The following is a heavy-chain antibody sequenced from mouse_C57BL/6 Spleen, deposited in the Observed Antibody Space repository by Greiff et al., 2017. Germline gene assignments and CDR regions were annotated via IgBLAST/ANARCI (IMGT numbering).Heavy chain of an antibody. J-gene: IGHJ2*01. D-gene: IGHD1-1*01. CDR1: GYTFTSYW. V-gene: IGHV1-59*01. CDR2: IDPSDSYT. Sequence: QVQLQQPGAELVRPGTSVQLSCKASGYTFTSYWLHWVKQRPGQGLEWIGMIDPSDSYTNYNQKFKGKATLTVDTSSSTAYMQLSSLTSEDSAVYYCAREHYYGSGYFDYWGQGTTLTVSS. CDR3: AREHYYGSGYFDY.